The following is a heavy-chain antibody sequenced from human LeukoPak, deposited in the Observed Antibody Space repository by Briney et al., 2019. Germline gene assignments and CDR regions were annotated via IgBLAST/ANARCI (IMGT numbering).Heavy chain of an antibody. CDR1: GYTFTSYG. Sequence: ASVKVSCKASGYTFTSYGISWVRQAPGQGREWMGWISAYNGNTNYTQKLQGRVTMTTDTSTSTAYMQLRSLRCDDTAVYYCARDGGIVVVPAANHWFDLWGQGTLVTVSS. CDR3: ARDGGIVVVPAANHWFDL. J-gene: IGHJ5*02. CDR2: ISAYNGNT. V-gene: IGHV1-18*01. D-gene: IGHD2-2*01.